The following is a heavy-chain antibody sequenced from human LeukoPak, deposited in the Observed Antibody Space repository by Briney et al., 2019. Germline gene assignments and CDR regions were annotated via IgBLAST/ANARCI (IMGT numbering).Heavy chain of an antibody. CDR2: IYHSGST. Sequence: SQTLSLTCAVSGGSISSGGYSWSWLRQPPGKGLEWIGYIYHSGSTYYNPSLKSRVTISVDRSKNQFSLKLSSVTAADTAVYYCARGDVEMATIKASPLGYFQHWGQGTLVTVSS. J-gene: IGHJ1*01. D-gene: IGHD5-24*01. CDR3: ARGDVEMATIKASPLGYFQH. CDR1: GGSISSGGYS. V-gene: IGHV4-30-2*01.